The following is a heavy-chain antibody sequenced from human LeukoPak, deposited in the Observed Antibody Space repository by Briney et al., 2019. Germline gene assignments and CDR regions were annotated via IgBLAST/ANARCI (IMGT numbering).Heavy chain of an antibody. CDR1: GDSVSRSDSY. V-gene: IGHV4-39*01. J-gene: IGHJ1*01. D-gene: IGHD3-22*01. CDR3: ARRRYYDGSGYLE. Sequence: PSETLSLTCSVSGDSVSRSDSYWDWIRQPPGKGLEWLVTIYYSGRTYYSPSHKSRVTMSVDPSNNQFSLNLRSVTAADTALYYCARRRYYDGSGYLEWGQGTLLSVSS. CDR2: IYYSGRT.